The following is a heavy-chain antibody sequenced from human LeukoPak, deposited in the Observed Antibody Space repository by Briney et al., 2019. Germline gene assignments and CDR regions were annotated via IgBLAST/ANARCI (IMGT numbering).Heavy chain of an antibody. CDR1: GFTFSSYG. V-gene: IGHV3-30*18. CDR2: ISYDGSNK. J-gene: IGHJ4*02. D-gene: IGHD3-9*01. CDR3: AKDGYFDWFEHFDY. Sequence: GGSLRLSCTASGFTFSSYGMHWVRQAPGKGLEWVAVISYDGSNKYYADSVKGRFTISRDNSKNTLYLQMNSLRAEDTAVYYCAKDGYFDWFEHFDYWGQGTLVTVSS.